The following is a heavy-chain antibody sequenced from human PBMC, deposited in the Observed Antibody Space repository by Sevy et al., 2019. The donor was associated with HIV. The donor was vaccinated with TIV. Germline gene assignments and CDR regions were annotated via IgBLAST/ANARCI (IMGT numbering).Heavy chain of an antibody. Sequence: LSLTCAASGFTFSSYAMHWVRQAPGKGLEWVAVISYDGSNTYYADSEKCRFTISRDNSKNTLYLQMDGLTAEDTALYYCARDDEPDYYYFDMDVWGQGTTVTVSS. CDR2: ISYDGSNT. CDR3: ARDDEPDYYYFDMDV. V-gene: IGHV3-30-3*01. J-gene: IGHJ6*02. CDR1: GFTFSSYA.